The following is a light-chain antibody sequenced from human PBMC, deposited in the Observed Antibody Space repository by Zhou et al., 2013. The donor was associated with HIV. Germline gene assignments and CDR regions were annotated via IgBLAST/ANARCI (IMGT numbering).Light chain of an antibody. CDR1: HTISANY. V-gene: IGKV3-20*01. CDR2: GAS. CDR3: QQYANSPQT. J-gene: IGKJ2*01. Sequence: EIVLTQSPGTLSLSPGEGATLSCRASHTISANYLAWYQQKPGQAPRLLVYGASTRATGIPDRFTGSGSGTDFTLTFTTLGPKDSAVYYCQQYANSPQTFGQGTKVEIK.